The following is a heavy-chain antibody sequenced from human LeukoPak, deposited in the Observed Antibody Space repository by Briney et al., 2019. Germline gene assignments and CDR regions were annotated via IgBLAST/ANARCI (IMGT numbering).Heavy chain of an antibody. CDR2: IYYRGSS. CDR1: GGSISSSSYY. CDR3: ARDLQYYYDSSGFVHGAFDI. J-gene: IGHJ3*02. V-gene: IGHV4-39*07. Sequence: PSETPSLTCTVSGGSISSSSYYWGWIRQPPGKGLEWIGSIYYRGSSYYSPSLKSRVTISGDASKNQFSLKLSAVTAADTAVYYCARDLQYYYDSSGFVHGAFDIWGQGTMVTVSS. D-gene: IGHD3-22*01.